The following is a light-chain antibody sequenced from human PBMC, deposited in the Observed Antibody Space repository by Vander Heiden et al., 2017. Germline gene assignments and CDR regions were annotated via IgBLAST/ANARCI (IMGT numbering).Light chain of an antibody. J-gene: IGKJ4*01. CDR1: QDISNY. Sequence: DIQMPQPPSSLSASVGDRVTITCQASQDISNYLNWYQQKPGKAPKLLIYDASNLETGVPSRFSGSGSGPDFTFTSSSLQPEDLATYYGQQDYNLVTFGGGTKVEIK. CDR2: DAS. CDR3: QQDYNLVT. V-gene: IGKV1-33*01.